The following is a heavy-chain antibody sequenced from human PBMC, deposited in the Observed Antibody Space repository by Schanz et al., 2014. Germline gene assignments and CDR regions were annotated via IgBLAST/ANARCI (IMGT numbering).Heavy chain of an antibody. V-gene: IGHV3-74*01. CDR3: SRDFHGYGPHLDY. J-gene: IGHJ4*02. CDR1: GFTFSSYW. Sequence: EVQLVESGGGLVQPGGSLRLSCAASGFTFSSYWMHWVRQVPGKGLVWVSRIKSDGSSTSYADSVKGRFTISRDNSKNTVQLQMNSLRAEYTAVYYCSRDFHGYGPHLDYWGQGSLVTVSS. CDR2: IKSDGSST. D-gene: IGHD5-12*01.